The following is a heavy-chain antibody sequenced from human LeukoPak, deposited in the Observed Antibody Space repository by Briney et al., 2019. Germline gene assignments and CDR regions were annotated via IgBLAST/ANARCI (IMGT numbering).Heavy chain of an antibody. J-gene: IGHJ6*03. CDR2: MNPNSGNT. CDR1: GYTFTSYD. D-gene: IGHD5-18*01. CDR3: ARAPRATWIQLWSPPYYYYYYVDV. Sequence: ASVKVSCKASGYTFTSYDINWVRQATGQGLEWMGWMNPNSGNTGYAQKLQGRVTITRNTSISTAYMELSSLRSEDTAVYYCARAPRATWIQLWSPPYYYYYYVDVWGKGTTVTVSS. V-gene: IGHV1-8*01.